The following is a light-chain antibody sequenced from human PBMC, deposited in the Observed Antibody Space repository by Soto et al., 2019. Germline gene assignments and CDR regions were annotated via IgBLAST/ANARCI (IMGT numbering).Light chain of an antibody. CDR3: SSYATSTV. CDR2: DVI. V-gene: IGLV2-14*01. Sequence: QSVLTQPASVSGSPGQSITISCTGTSSDIGVYNFVSWYQQHPGKAPKLMIYDVILRPSGVSDRFSCSKSGNTASLTISGLQAEDEAHDYCSSYATSTVFGGGTKVTVL. J-gene: IGLJ2*01. CDR1: SSDIGVYNF.